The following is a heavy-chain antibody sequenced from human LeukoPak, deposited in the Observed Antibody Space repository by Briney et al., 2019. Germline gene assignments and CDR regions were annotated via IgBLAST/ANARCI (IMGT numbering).Heavy chain of an antibody. CDR1: GYTFTSYA. D-gene: IGHD1-7*01. Sequence: GASVKVSCKASGYTFTSYAMNWVRQAPGQGLEWMGWININTGNPTYAQGFTGRFVFSLDTSVSTTYLQISSLKPEDTAVYYCARLSITGTTYWFDPWGQGTLVTVPS. J-gene: IGHJ5*02. CDR2: ININTGNP. V-gene: IGHV7-4-1*02. CDR3: ARLSITGTTYWFDP.